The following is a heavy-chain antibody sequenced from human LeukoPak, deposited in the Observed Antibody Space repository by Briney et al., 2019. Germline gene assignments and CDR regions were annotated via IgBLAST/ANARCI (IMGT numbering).Heavy chain of an antibody. J-gene: IGHJ3*02. V-gene: IGHV4-38-2*01. Sequence: SETLSLTCAVSGSSIDSGYYWGWIRQPPGKELEWIGYIYHSGSTYYNPSLKSRVTISVDTSKNQFSLKLSSVTAADTAVYYCARAPLGPDAFDIWGQGTMVIVSS. CDR2: IYHSGST. CDR1: GSSIDSGYY. CDR3: ARAPLGPDAFDI.